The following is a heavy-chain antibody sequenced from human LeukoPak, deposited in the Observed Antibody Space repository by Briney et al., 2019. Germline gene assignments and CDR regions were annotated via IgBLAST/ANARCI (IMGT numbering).Heavy chain of an antibody. V-gene: IGHV4-4*02. J-gene: IGHJ4*02. D-gene: IGHD3-22*01. Sequence: SGTLSLTCAVSGGSINSSYWWSWVRQPPGKGLEWIGEIYHSGGINYNPSLKSRVAFSVDKSKNQFSLKLRSVTAADTAVYYCAKLVNPDYYDSSGYYSADYWGQGILVTVSS. CDR1: GGSINSSYW. CDR3: AKLVNPDYYDSSGYYSADY. CDR2: IYHSGGI.